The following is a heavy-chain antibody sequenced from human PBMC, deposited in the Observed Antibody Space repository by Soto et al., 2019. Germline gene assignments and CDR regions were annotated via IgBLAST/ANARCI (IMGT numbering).Heavy chain of an antibody. V-gene: IGHV4-59*01. Sequence: SETLSLTCTVSGGSISSYYWSWIRQPPGKGLEWIGYIYYSGSTNYNPSLESRVTISVDTSKNQFSLKLSSVTAADTAVYYCARDFSTQYYDSSGRAFDIWGQGTMVTVSS. CDR2: IYYSGST. CDR1: GGSISSYY. D-gene: IGHD3-22*01. J-gene: IGHJ3*02. CDR3: ARDFSTQYYDSSGRAFDI.